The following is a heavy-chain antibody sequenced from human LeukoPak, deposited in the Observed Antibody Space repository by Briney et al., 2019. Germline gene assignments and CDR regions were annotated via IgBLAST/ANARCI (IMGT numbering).Heavy chain of an antibody. CDR3: ARVEDTAMTFGY. CDR2: IYHSGST. Sequence: SKTLSLTCSVSGYSISSGYYWGWIRQPPGKGLELIGSIYHSGSTYYNPSLKSRVTISVDTSKNQFSLKLSSVTAADTAMYYCARVEDTAMTFGYWGQGTLVTVSS. V-gene: IGHV4-38-2*02. J-gene: IGHJ4*02. D-gene: IGHD5-18*01. CDR1: GYSISSGYY.